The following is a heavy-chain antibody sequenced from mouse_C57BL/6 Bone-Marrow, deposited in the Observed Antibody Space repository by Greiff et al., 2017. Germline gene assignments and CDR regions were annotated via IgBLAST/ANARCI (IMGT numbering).Heavy chain of an antibody. V-gene: IGHV1-31*01. Sequence: EVQLQQSGPELVKPGASVKISCKASGYSFTGYYMHWVKQSHGNILDWIGYIYPYNGVSSYNQKFKGKATLTVDKSSSTAYMELRSLTSEDSAVYYWARVYYGSRHWCFCVWGTGTTVTVSS. D-gene: IGHD1-1*01. CDR2: IYPYNGVS. J-gene: IGHJ1*03. CDR3: ARVYYGSRHWCFCV. CDR1: GYSFTGYY.